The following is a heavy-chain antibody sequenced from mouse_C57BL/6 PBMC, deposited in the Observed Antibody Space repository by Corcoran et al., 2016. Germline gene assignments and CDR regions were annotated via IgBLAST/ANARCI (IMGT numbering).Heavy chain of an antibody. D-gene: IGHD1-1*01. J-gene: IGHJ3*01. CDR2: IYPGSGNT. CDR1: GYTFTDYY. V-gene: IGHV1-76*01. Sequence: QVQLKQSGAELVRPGASVKLSCKASGYTFTDYYINWVKQRPGQGLEWIARIYPGSGNTYYNEKFKGKATLTAEKSSSTAYMQLSSLTSEDSAVYFCARVPHYGSSWFAYWGQGTLVTVSA. CDR3: ARVPHYGSSWFAY.